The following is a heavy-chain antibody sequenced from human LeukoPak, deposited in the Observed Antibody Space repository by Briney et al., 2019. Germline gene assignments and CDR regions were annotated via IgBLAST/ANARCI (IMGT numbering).Heavy chain of an antibody. D-gene: IGHD1-26*01. CDR1: GFTFSDYY. J-gene: IGHJ4*02. CDR3: AKGPGWELIVGFDY. V-gene: IGHV3-11*01. Sequence: GGSLRLSCAASGFTFSDYYVSWIRQAPGKGLEWVSYISNSGSSIYHADSVKGRFTISRDNSKNTLYLQMNSLRAEDTAVYYCAKGPGWELIVGFDYWGQGTLVTVSS. CDR2: ISNSGSSI.